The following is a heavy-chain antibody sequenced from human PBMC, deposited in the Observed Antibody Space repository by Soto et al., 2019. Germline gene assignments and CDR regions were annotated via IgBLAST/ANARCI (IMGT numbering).Heavy chain of an antibody. CDR2: IYYSGST. Sequence: SETLSLTCTVSGGSISSGDYYWSWIRQPPGKGLEWIGYIYYSGSTYYNPSLKSRVTISVDTSKNQFSLKLSSGTAADTAVYYCARELRIVGAPYFDYWGQGTLVTVSS. CDR1: GGSISSGDYY. V-gene: IGHV4-30-4*01. D-gene: IGHD1-26*01. CDR3: ARELRIVGAPYFDY. J-gene: IGHJ4*02.